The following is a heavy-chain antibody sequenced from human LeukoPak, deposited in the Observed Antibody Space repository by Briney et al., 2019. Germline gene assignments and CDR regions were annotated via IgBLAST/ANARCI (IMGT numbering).Heavy chain of an antibody. Sequence: GESLKISCKGSGCSFTSYWISWVRQMPGKGLEWMGRIDPSDSYTNYSPSFQGHVTISADKSISTAYLQWSSLKASDTAMYYCARGYDYGDCEPQHWGQGTLVTVSS. D-gene: IGHD4-17*01. J-gene: IGHJ1*01. CDR2: IDPSDSYT. CDR3: ARGYDYGDCEPQH. V-gene: IGHV5-10-1*01. CDR1: GCSFTSYW.